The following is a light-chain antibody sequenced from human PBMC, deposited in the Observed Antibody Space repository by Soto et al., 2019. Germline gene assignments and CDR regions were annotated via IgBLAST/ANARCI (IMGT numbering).Light chain of an antibody. J-gene: IGKJ1*01. CDR2: WAS. CDR1: PSALSSSNNKNY. V-gene: IGKV4-1*01. CDR3: QQYYTTPVT. Sequence: DVVMTQSPDSLAVSLGEGTAIMCRASPSALSSSNNKNYLGWYQQKRGQPPRLLIYWASTRESGVPDRFSGSGSGTDFTLTISSLQAEDVAVYYCQQYYTTPVTFGQGTKVDI.